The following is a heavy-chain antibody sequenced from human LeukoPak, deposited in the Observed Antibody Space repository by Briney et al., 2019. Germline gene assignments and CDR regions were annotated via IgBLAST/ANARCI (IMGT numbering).Heavy chain of an antibody. CDR2: INPNSGGT. J-gene: IGHJ6*03. CDR3: AKAAAGSQHSYYYYYYLDV. V-gene: IGHV1-2*02. Sequence: ASVKVSCKASGYTYTGYYMHWVRQAPGQGLEWMGWINPNSGGTNYAQKFQGRVTMTRDTSISTAYMELSRLRSDDTAVYYCAKAAAGSQHSYYYYYYLDVWGTGTTVTISS. D-gene: IGHD6-13*01. CDR1: GYTYTGYY.